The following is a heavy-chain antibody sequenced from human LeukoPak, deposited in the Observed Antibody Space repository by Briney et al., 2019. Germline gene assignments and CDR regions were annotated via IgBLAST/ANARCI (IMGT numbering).Heavy chain of an antibody. V-gene: IGHV4-34*01. CDR3: ARGPPGHGDYDY. Sequence: PGGSLRLSCAASGFTFSNAWMSLIRQPPGKGLEWIGEINHSGSTNYNPSLKSRVTISVDTSKNQFSLKLSSVTAADTAVYYCARGPPGHGDYDYWGQGTLVTVSS. CDR2: INHSGST. J-gene: IGHJ4*02. CDR1: GFTFSNAW. D-gene: IGHD4-17*01.